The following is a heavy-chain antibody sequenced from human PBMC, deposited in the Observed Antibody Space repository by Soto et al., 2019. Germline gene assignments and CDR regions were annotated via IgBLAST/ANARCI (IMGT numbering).Heavy chain of an antibody. CDR1: GYPVTAYY. D-gene: IGHD3-3*01. Sequence: QLHLVQSGAVVKKPGASVTVSCSASGYPVTAYYMHWVRQAPGRGLEWMGGINPATGAAKYTQTFQGRVPLTRDPPTVTDFRELSGLASEDTAFFYCAEGGGVGVAGSAAFDMWGQGTLVTVSS. V-gene: IGHV1-2*02. CDR3: AEGGGVGVAGSAAFDM. J-gene: IGHJ3*02. CDR2: INPATGAA.